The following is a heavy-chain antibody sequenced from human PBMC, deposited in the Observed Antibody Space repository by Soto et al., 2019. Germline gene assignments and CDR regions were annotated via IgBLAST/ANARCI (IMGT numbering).Heavy chain of an antibody. CDR2: IYTSGST. D-gene: IGHD3-22*01. CDR1: GGSISSYY. J-gene: IGHJ4*02. Sequence: ASETLSLTCTVSGGSISSYYWSWIRQPDGKGLEWIGRIYTSGSTNYNPSLKSRVTMSVDTSKNQFSLKLSSVTAADTAVYYCARSYDSSGYYPYYFDYWGQGTLVTVSS. CDR3: ARSYDSSGYYPYYFDY. V-gene: IGHV4-4*07.